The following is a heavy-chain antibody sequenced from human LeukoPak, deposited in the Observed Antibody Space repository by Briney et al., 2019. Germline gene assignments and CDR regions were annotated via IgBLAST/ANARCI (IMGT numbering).Heavy chain of an antibody. J-gene: IGHJ6*03. CDR3: AKDLAEGNYYMDV. CDR2: IWYDGSKQ. Sequence: GGSLRLSCAASGFTFSDYGMHWVRQAPGKGLEWVTVIWYDGSKQFYADSVKGRFTISRDNSKNTLYLETNSLRAEDTAVYYCAKDLAEGNYYMDVWGKGTTVTVSS. V-gene: IGHV3-30*02. CDR1: GFTFSDYG.